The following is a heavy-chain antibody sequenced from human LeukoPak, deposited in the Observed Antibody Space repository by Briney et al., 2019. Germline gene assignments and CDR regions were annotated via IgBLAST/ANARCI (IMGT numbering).Heavy chain of an antibody. CDR3: AKPRPSHTQCTTSCYGPLDC. J-gene: IGHJ4*02. CDR1: GFTFSSYA. D-gene: IGHD2-2*01. V-gene: IGHV3-23*01. CDR2: ISGNGDST. Sequence: GGSLRLSCAASGFTFSSYAMNWVRQAPGKGLEWVSAISGNGDSTYYADSVKGRFTISRDNSKNTLCLQMNSLRGDDTAIYYCAKPRPSHTQCTTSCYGPLDCWGQGTLVTVSS.